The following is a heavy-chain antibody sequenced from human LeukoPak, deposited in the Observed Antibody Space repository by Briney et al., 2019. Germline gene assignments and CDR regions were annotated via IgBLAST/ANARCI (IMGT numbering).Heavy chain of an antibody. J-gene: IGHJ5*02. V-gene: IGHV1-58*01. CDR1: GFTFTSSA. Sequence: ASVKVSCKASGFTFTSSAVRWVRQARGQRLEWIGWIVVGSGNTNYAQKFQERVTITRDMSTSTAYMELSSLRSEDTAVYYCAARIDFDWFGWFDPWGQGTLVTVSS. CDR2: IVVGSGNT. CDR3: AARIDFDWFGWFDP. D-gene: IGHD3-9*01.